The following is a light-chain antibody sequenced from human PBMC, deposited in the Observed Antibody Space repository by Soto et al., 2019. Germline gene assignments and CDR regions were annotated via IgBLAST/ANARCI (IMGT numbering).Light chain of an antibody. CDR3: QVWDSSSADYV. Sequence: SYELIQPPSVSVAPGQTARITCGGNNIESKNVHWYQQTPGQAPVLVVYDDSDRPSGIPERFSGSNSGNTATLTISGVEAGDEACYYRQVWDSSSADYVFGTGTKVXVL. CDR2: DDS. J-gene: IGLJ1*01. CDR1: NIESKN. V-gene: IGLV3-21*02.